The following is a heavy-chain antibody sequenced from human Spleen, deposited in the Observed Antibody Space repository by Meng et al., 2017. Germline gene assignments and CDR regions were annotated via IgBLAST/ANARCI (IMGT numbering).Heavy chain of an antibody. V-gene: IGHV4-34*01. Sequence: SKPVDATSLAGGGDCGYRNSYYCPRHPRHGGEGMEGIKESRHSGYITYHPSLESRVTITTDTSKKQFSLKLHSVTAADTAVYYCARGVTAARCQHWGQGTLVTVSS. CDR1: CGYRNSYY. CDR3: ARGVTAARCQH. CDR2: SRHSGYI. D-gene: IGHD6-6*01. J-gene: IGHJ1*01.